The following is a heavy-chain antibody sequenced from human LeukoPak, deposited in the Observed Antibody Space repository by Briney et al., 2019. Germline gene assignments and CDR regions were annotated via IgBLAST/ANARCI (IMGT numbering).Heavy chain of an antibody. CDR2: IYHSGST. V-gene: IGHV4-4*02. CDR3: ARGHYDSNGYYSGYFDY. Sequence: PSETLSLTCAVSGDSIRSSRWWTWVRQPPGKGLEWIGEIYHSGSTNYNPSLQSRLTISVDKSKNQFSLRLNSMTAADTAVYYCARGHYDSNGYYSGYFDYWGQGTLVTVSS. J-gene: IGHJ4*02. D-gene: IGHD3-22*01. CDR1: GDSIRSSRW.